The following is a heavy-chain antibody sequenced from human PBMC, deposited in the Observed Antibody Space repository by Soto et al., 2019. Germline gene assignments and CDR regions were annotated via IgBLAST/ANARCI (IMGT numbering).Heavy chain of an antibody. CDR1: GFSLSSSGVT. CDR2: IYWDDDK. D-gene: IGHD2-2*01. Sequence: QIILKESGPTLVKPTQTLTLTCTFAGFSLSSSGVTVGWIRRSPGKALEWLALIYWDDDKRYSPSLQSRVTVTRDASENQVVLKISNLDPADTATYYCALNCLSTSCNSYDYYGMDVWGQGTAVTVSS. CDR3: ALNCLSTSCNSYDYYGMDV. V-gene: IGHV2-5*02. J-gene: IGHJ6*02.